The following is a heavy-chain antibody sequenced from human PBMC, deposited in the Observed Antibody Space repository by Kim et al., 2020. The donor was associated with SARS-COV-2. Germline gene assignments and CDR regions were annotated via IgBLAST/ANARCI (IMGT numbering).Heavy chain of an antibody. CDR1: GFFFVNAW. D-gene: IGHD3-16*01. V-gene: IGHV3-15*01. CDR2: LKSNADGGTA. CDR3: VHLRGLGDD. Sequence: GGSLRLSCAGSGFFFVNAWMTWVRQTPGKGLEWVGRLKSNADGGTADYAEAVKGRFTISRDDSKNTLFLQMDSLKMDDTGVYYCVHLRGLGDDWGQGTPVNVSS. J-gene: IGHJ4*02.